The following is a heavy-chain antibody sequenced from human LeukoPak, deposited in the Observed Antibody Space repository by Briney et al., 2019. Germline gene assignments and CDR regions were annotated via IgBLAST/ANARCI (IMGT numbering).Heavy chain of an antibody. Sequence: KPGGSLRLSCAASGFTFSSYSKNGVRQAPGKGLEWVSSISSSSSYIYYADSVKGRFTISRDNAKNSLYLQMNSLRAEETAVYYCARIGSSSYDYWGQGTLVTVSS. CDR2: ISSSSSYI. J-gene: IGHJ4*02. D-gene: IGHD6-6*01. V-gene: IGHV3-21*01. CDR3: ARIGSSSYDY. CDR1: GFTFSSYS.